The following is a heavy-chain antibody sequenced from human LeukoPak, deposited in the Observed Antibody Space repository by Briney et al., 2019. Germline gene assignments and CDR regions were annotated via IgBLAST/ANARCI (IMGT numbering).Heavy chain of an antibody. CDR1: GFTFSSYG. CDR3: AKDRAAGTYYFDY. V-gene: IGHV3-33*06. CDR2: IWYDGGNK. Sequence: GGSLRLSCAASGFTFSSYGMHWVRQAPGKGLEWVAVIWYDGGNKYYADSVKGRFTISRDNSKNTLYLQMNSLRAEDTAVYYCAKDRAAGTYYFDYWGQGTLVTVSS. J-gene: IGHJ4*02. D-gene: IGHD6-13*01.